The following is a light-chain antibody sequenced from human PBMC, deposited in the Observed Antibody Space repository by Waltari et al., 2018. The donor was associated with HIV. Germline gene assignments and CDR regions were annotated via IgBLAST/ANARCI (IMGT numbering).Light chain of an antibody. CDR3: QTWATGIVV. V-gene: IGLV4-69*01. CDR2: LNSDGSH. J-gene: IGLJ2*01. Sequence: QLVVTQSPSASASLGASVKLTCTLSSGHSSYAIAWHQQRPQKGPRYLMKLNSDGSHSKGDGIPDRFSGSSSGAERYLTISSLQSEDEADYYCQTWATGIVVFGGGTKLTVL. CDR1: SGHSSYA.